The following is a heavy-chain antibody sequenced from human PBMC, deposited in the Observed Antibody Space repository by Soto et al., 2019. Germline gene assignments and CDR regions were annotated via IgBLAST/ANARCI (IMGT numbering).Heavy chain of an antibody. CDR1: GYTFTGYY. D-gene: IGHD3-22*01. Sequence: ASVKVSCKASGYTFTGYYMHWLRQAPGQGLEWMGWINPNSGGTNYAQKFQGWVTMTRDTSISTAYMELSRLRSDDTAVYYCARAGLYYDSSGYYNGMDVWGQGTTVTVSS. J-gene: IGHJ6*02. V-gene: IGHV1-2*04. CDR3: ARAGLYYDSSGYYNGMDV. CDR2: INPNSGGT.